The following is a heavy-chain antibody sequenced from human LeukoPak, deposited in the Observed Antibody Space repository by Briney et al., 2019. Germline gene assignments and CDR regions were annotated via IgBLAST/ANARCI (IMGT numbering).Heavy chain of an antibody. Sequence: SETLSLTCTVSGGSISSSSYYWGWIRQPPGKGLEWIGSIYYSGSTNYNPSLKSRVTISVDTSKNQFSLKLSSVTAADTAVYYCARTSRWDCSSTSCYGLDPWGQGTLVTVSS. CDR3: ARTSRWDCSSTSCYGLDP. V-gene: IGHV4-39*07. J-gene: IGHJ5*02. CDR1: GGSISSSSYY. CDR2: IYYSGST. D-gene: IGHD2-2*01.